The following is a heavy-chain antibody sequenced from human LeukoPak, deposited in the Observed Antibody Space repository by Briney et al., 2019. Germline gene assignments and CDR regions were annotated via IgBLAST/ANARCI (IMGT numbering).Heavy chain of an antibody. CDR1: GGTFSS. V-gene: IGHV1-69*05. J-gene: IGHJ2*01. Sequence: GASVKVSCKASGGTFSSSWVRQAPGQGLEWMGGIIPIFGTPNYAQKFQGRVTFSTDESTNTVYMELNSLRSEDTAVYYCARVDGGNSDWNFDLWGRGTLVTVSS. CDR2: IIPIFGTP. CDR3: ARVDGGNSDWNFDL. D-gene: IGHD4-23*01.